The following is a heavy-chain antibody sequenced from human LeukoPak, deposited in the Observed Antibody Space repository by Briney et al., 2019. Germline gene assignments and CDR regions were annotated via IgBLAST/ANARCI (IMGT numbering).Heavy chain of an antibody. CDR1: RFTISTYA. CDR3: ATAYSTTWSFSDF. V-gene: IGHV3-23*01. J-gene: IGHJ4*02. D-gene: IGHD6-13*01. CDR2: LSDGGGYT. Sequence: PGGSLRLSCAASRFTISTYAMSWVRQAPGKGLGWVSGLSDGGGYTYYADSVKGRFTISRDNAKNTLYLQMNSLRAEDTAIYYCATAYSTTWSFSDFWGQGTLVTVSS.